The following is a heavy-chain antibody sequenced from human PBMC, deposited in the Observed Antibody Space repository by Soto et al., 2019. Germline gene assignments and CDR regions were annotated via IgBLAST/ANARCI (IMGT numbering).Heavy chain of an antibody. J-gene: IGHJ6*04. CDR3: AKAIDRSYYYGMDV. CDR2: ISWDGGST. CDR1: GFTFDDYA. Sequence: PGGSLRLSCAASGFTFDDYAMHWVRQAPGKGLEWVSLISWDGGSTYYADSVKGRFTISRDNSKNSLYLQMNSLRAEDTALYYCAKAIDRSYYYGMDVWGKGTKVTVS. V-gene: IGHV3-43D*04.